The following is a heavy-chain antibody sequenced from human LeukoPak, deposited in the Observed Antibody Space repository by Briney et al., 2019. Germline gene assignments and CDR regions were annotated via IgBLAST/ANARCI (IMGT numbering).Heavy chain of an antibody. Sequence: KASETLSLTCAVSGYSISSGYYWGWIRQPPGKGLEWIGSIYHSGSTYYNPSLKSRVTISVDTSKNQFSLKLSSVTAADTAVYYCARCHFDWSNRFDPWGQGTLVTVSS. V-gene: IGHV4-38-2*01. J-gene: IGHJ5*02. CDR2: IYHSGST. CDR3: ARCHFDWSNRFDP. CDR1: GYSISSGYY. D-gene: IGHD3-9*01.